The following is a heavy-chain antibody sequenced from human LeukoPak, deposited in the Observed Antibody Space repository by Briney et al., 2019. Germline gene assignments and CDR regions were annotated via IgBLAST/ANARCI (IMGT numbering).Heavy chain of an antibody. CDR2: INDDAKNT. J-gene: IGHJ4*02. V-gene: IGHV3-23*01. CDR3: AKRVPYGSSAVYFDS. D-gene: IGHD6-6*01. CDR1: GFTFGTYG. Sequence: GRSLRLSCAASGFTFGTYGMNWVRQAPGKGLEWVSAINDDAKNTFYADSVKGRFTISRDNSKNTLYLQMSSLTVEDTAIYYCAKRVPYGSSAVYFDSWGQGTLVTVSS.